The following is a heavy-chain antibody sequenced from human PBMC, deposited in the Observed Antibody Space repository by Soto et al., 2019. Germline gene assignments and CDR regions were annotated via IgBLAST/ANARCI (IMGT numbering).Heavy chain of an antibody. V-gene: IGHV1-18*01. D-gene: IGHD1-26*01. CDR3: ARDWLASGSSYY. J-gene: IGHJ4*02. CDR1: GYTFTSYG. Sequence: ASVKISCKASGYTFTSYGISWVRPAPGQGLEWMGWISGDNGNTNYAQKLQGSVTMTTDTSTSTAYMELRSRRSDDTAVYYCARDWLASGSSYYWGQGTLVTVSS. CDR2: ISGDNGNT.